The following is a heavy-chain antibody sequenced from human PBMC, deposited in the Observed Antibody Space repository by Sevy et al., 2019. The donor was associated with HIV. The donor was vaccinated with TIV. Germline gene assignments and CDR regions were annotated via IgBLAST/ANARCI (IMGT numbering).Heavy chain of an antibody. CDR3: AKGDTSTRYYYYGMDV. CDR2: ISGSGGTT. Sequence: GGSLRLSCAASGFTFSNFGMSWVRQAPGKGLEWVSTISGSGGTTYYADSGMGRFTISRDNSKKTLYLQMNSLRAEDTALYYCAKGDTSTRYYYYGMDVWGQGTAVTVSS. V-gene: IGHV3-23*01. D-gene: IGHD2-2*01. CDR1: GFTFSNFG. J-gene: IGHJ6*02.